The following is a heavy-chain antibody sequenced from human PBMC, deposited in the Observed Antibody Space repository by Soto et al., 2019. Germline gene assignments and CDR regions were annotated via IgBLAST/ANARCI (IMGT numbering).Heavy chain of an antibody. J-gene: IGHJ3*02. CDR3: ARDRSDYYDSSGYYWDDAFDI. CDR1: GYTFTSYG. V-gene: IGHV1-18*04. CDR2: ISAYNGNT. Sequence: ASVKVSCKASGYTFTSYGINWVRQAPGQGLEWMGWISAYNGNTNYAQKLQGRVTMTTDTSTSTAYMELRSLRSDDTAVYYCARDRSDYYDSSGYYWDDAFDIWGQGTMVTVSS. D-gene: IGHD3-22*01.